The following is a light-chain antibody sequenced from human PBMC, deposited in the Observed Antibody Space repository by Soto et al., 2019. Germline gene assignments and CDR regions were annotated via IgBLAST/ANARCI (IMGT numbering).Light chain of an antibody. CDR3: QQSYSTLSWT. J-gene: IGKJ1*01. CDR1: QSISSY. Sequence: DIQMTQSPSSLSASVGDRVTNTCRASQSISSYLNWYQQKPGKAPKLLIYAASSLQSGVPSRFSGSGSGTDFTITISSLQPEDFATYYCQQSYSTLSWTFGQGTKVDIK. CDR2: AAS. V-gene: IGKV1-39*01.